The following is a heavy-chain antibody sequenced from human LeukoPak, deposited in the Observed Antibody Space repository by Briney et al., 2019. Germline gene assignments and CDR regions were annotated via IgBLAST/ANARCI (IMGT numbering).Heavy chain of an antibody. Sequence: SETLSLTCTVSGGSISSSSYYWGWIRQPPGKGLEWIGSIYYSGSTYYNPSLKGRVTISVDTSKNRFSLKLRSVIAADTAVYYCARLAVAATPVDYWGQGTLVTVSS. D-gene: IGHD6-19*01. CDR1: GGSISSSSYY. CDR2: IYYSGST. V-gene: IGHV4-39*01. CDR3: ARLAVAATPVDY. J-gene: IGHJ4*02.